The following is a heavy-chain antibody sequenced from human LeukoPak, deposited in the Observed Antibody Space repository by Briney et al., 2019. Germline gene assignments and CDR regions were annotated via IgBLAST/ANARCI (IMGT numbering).Heavy chain of an antibody. J-gene: IGHJ4*02. CDR3: AKGLTGRTGAADY. Sequence: PGGSLRLSCAASGFTFSSYAMSWVRQAPGKGLEWVSAISGSGGSTYYADSVKGRFTISRDNSKNTLYLQMNSLGAEDTAVYYCAKGLTGRTGAADYWGQGTLVTVSS. CDR2: ISGSGGST. D-gene: IGHD3-9*01. CDR1: GFTFSSYA. V-gene: IGHV3-23*01.